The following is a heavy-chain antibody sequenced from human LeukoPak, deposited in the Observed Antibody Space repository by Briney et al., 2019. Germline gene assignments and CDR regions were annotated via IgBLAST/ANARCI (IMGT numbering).Heavy chain of an antibody. CDR1: GFTFSSYA. D-gene: IGHD4-17*01. CDR2: ISGGGGST. J-gene: IGHJ4*02. V-gene: IGHV3-23*01. CDR3: AKASTVPPIYFDY. Sequence: PGGSLRLSCAASGFTFSSYAMSWVRQAPGEGLEWVSAISGGGGSTYYADSVKGRFTISRDNSKNTLYLQMNSLRAEDTAVYYCAKASTVPPIYFDYWGQGTLVTVSS.